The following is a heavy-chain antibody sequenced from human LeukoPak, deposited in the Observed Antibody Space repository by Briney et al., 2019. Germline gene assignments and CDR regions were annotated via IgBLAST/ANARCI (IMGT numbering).Heavy chain of an antibody. D-gene: IGHD6-19*01. Sequence: GGSLRLSCAASGFTFSSYWMHWVRQAPGKGLVWVSRINSDGSGTSYADSVKGRFTIPRDNAKNTLYLQMNSLRAEDTAVYYCARGFPIIAVAGGWGQGMLVTVSS. J-gene: IGHJ4*02. CDR3: ARGFPIIAVAGG. V-gene: IGHV3-74*01. CDR2: INSDGSGT. CDR1: GFTFSSYW.